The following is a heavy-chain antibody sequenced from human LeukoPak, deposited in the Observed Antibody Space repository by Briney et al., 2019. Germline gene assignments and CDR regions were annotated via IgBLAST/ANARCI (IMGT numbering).Heavy chain of an antibody. CDR2: INPNSGGT. CDR3: ARDLIVVNWFDP. V-gene: IGHV1-2*06. J-gene: IGHJ5*02. D-gene: IGHD2-15*01. CDR1: GYTFTGSY. Sequence: ASVKVSCKASGYTFTGSYMHWVPQAPGHGLEWMGRINPNSGGTNYAHKFQGRVTMTRDTSISTAYMELSRLRSDDTAVYYCARDLIVVNWFDPWGQGTLVTVSS.